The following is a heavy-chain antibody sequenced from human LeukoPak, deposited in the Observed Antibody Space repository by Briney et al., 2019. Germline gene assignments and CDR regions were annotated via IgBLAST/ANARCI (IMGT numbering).Heavy chain of an antibody. V-gene: IGHV4-59*01. CDR1: GGSISSYY. J-gene: IGHJ4*02. CDR2: IYYSGST. CDR3: ARAYSSGWSPYYFDY. Sequence: PSETLSLTCTVSGGSISSYYWSWIRQPPGKGLEWIGYIYYSGSTNYNPSLKSRVTISVDTSKNQFSLKLSSVTAADTAVYYCARAYSSGWSPYYFDYWGQGTLVTVSS. D-gene: IGHD6-19*01.